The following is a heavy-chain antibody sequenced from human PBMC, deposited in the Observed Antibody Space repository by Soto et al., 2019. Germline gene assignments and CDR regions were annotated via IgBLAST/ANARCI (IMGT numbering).Heavy chain of an antibody. D-gene: IGHD3-3*01. V-gene: IGHV3-21*01. CDR3: VASSRYYGFRSGYQGFFDY. J-gene: IGHJ4*03. Sequence: EVQLVESGGGLVKPGGSLRLSCAASGFTFSTYSMNWVRHAPGKGLEWVSSISSDMSYIYYADSVKHRSTISRDNAKYSLFLQMSSLGAEDTAVYHCVASSRYYGFRSGYQGFFDYCGDGTLVTVSS. CDR2: ISSDMSYI. CDR1: GFTFSTYS.